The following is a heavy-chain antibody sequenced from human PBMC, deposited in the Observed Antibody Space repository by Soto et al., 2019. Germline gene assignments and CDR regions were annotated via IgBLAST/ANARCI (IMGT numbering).Heavy chain of an antibody. Sequence: QVQLVESGGGVVQPGRSLRLSCAASGFTFSSYGMHWVRQAPGKGLEWVAVISYDGSNKYYADSVKGRFTISRDNSKNTLYLQMHSLRAEDTAVYYCAKGDQLTYYSARCGFGGAFDIWGQGTMVTVSS. D-gene: IGHD3-22*01. CDR2: ISYDGSNK. V-gene: IGHV3-30*18. CDR3: AKGDQLTYYSARCGFGGAFDI. J-gene: IGHJ3*02. CDR1: GFTFSSYG.